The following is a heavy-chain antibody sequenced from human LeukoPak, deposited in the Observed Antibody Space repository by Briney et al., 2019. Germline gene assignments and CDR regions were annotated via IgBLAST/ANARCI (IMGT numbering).Heavy chain of an antibody. CDR2: FHYSGSI. J-gene: IGHJ4*02. V-gene: IGHV4-59*11. CDR1: GGFISNHY. Sequence: SGTLSLTCTVSGGFISNHYWSWIRQPPGKGLEWIGNFHYSGSINYNPALKSRVTISVDTSKNQFSLKLTSVTAADTAVYYCARKQWVPYYFDYWGQGTLVTVSS. CDR3: ARKQWVPYYFDY. D-gene: IGHD6-19*01.